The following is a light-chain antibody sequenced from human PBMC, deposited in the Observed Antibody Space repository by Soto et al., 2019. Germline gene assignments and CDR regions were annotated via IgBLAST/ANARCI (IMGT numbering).Light chain of an antibody. J-gene: IGKJ2*01. V-gene: IGKV1-5*03. CDR3: QHYNSYPYT. CDR1: QSVSSW. CDR2: KPS. Sequence: DIQMTQSPSTLSASVGDRVTITSRASQSVSSWLAWYQQKPGKAPKLLIYKPSSLESGVPSRFSGIGSGTVFTLTISSLQPDDFATYYCQHYNSYPYTFGQGTKLEFK.